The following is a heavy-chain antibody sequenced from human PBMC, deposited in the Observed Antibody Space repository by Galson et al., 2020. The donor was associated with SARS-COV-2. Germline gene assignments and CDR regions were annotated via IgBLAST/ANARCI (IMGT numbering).Heavy chain of an antibody. J-gene: IGHJ3*02. V-gene: IGHV4-39*07. Sequence: SETLSLTCTVSGGSISTSSYYWDWIRQPPGKGLEWIGSIYYSGNTYYNSSLKSRVTMSVDTSRNQFSLKLNSVTAADTAVDYCVSEGRVAEAGSGGFDIWGPGTMVTASS. CDR2: IYYSGNT. CDR3: VSEGRVAEAGSGGFDI. CDR1: GGSISTSSYY. D-gene: IGHD6-13*01.